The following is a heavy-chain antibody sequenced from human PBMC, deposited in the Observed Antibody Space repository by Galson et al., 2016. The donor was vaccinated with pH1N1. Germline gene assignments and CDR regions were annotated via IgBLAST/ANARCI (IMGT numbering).Heavy chain of an antibody. Sequence: GSGFSFSVYAMHWVRQAPGQGLEWVAIVSEDGTKKYYADSVKGRFTISRDNSKNTLYLQMNSLRVEDTGIYYCARSFEQEWLPLGFWGQGTLVTVSS. CDR3: ARSFEQEWLPLGF. CDR1: GFSFSVYA. J-gene: IGHJ4*02. D-gene: IGHD3-3*01. CDR2: VSEDGTKK. V-gene: IGHV3-30*04.